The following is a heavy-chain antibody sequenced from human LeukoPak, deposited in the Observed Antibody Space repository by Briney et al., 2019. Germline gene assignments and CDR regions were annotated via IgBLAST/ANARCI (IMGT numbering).Heavy chain of an antibody. CDR2: STPILGIA. CDR1: VGTFSSYA. D-gene: IGHD4-17*01. J-gene: IGHJ4*02. Sequence: SVKVSCKASVGTFSSYAISWVRQAPGQGLEWMGRSTPILGIANYAQKFQGRVTITADKSTSTAYMELSSLRSEDTAVYYCARALRMTTVTTNDHPQIFDYWGQGTLVTVSS. V-gene: IGHV1-69*04. CDR3: ARALRMTTVTTNDHPQIFDY.